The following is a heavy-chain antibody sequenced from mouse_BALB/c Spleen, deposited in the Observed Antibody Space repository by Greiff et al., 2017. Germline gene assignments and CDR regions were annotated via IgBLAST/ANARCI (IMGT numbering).Heavy chain of an antibody. V-gene: IGHV5-17*02. CDR3: ARSGDYEYAMDY. CDR1: GFTFSSFG. Sequence: EVKLMESGGGLVQPGGSRKLSCAASGFTFSSFGMHWVRQAPEKGLEWVAYISSGSSTIYYADTVKGRFTISRDNPKNTLFLQMTSLRSEDTAMYYCARSGDYEYAMDYWGQGTSVTVSS. J-gene: IGHJ4*01. D-gene: IGHD2-4*01. CDR2: ISSGSSTI.